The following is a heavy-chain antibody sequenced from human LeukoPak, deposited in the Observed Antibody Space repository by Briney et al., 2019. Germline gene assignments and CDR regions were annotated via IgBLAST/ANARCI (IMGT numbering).Heavy chain of an antibody. D-gene: IGHD2-15*01. J-gene: IGHJ4*02. CDR3: ARSGLLISPNY. CDR1: GGSISSGGYY. CDR2: IYYSGST. Sequence: PSETLSLTCTVSGGSISSGGYYWSWNRQHPGKGLEWIGYIYYSGSTYYNPSLKSRVTISVDTSKNQFSLKLSSVTAADTAVYYCARSGLLISPNYWGQGTLVTVSS. V-gene: IGHV4-31*03.